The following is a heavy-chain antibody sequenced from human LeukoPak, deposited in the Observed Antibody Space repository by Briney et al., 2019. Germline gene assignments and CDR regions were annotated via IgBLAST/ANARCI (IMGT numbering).Heavy chain of an antibody. CDR2: ISYDGSNK. CDR3: AKIAAARVDY. J-gene: IGHJ4*02. CDR1: GFTFSRFG. V-gene: IGHV3-30*18. D-gene: IGHD6-13*01. Sequence: GRSLRLSCAASGFTFSRFGMHWVRQAPGKGLEWVAVISYDGSNKYYADSVKGRFTISRDNSKNTLYLQMNSLRAEDTAVYYCAKIAAARVDYWGQGTLVTVSS.